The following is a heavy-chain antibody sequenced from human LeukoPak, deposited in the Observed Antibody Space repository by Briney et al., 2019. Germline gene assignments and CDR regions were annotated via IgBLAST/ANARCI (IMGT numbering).Heavy chain of an antibody. CDR2: IYDSGST. J-gene: IGHJ5*02. CDR1: GGSFSSYY. Sequence: SETLSLTCAVFGGSFSSYYWNWIRQPPGKGLEWVGYIYDSGSTNYNPSLKSRVTISLDTSKNQFSLKLSSVTAADTAVYYCARFRSSWYGWFDPWGQGTLVTVSS. CDR3: ARFRSSWYGWFDP. V-gene: IGHV4-59*08. D-gene: IGHD6-13*01.